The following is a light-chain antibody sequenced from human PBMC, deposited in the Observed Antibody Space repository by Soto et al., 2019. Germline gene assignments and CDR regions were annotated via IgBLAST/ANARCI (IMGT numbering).Light chain of an antibody. CDR3: TSSTSGSLYV. CDR1: SSDVGGYNY. CDR2: NVS. J-gene: IGLJ1*01. Sequence: QSALTQAASVSGSPGQSITISCPGTSSDVGGYNYVSWYQQFPGKVPKLLIYNVSNRPSGVSNRFSGSKSGDTAALTISGLQAEDEADYFCTSSTSGSLYVFGTGTKATVL. V-gene: IGLV2-14*01.